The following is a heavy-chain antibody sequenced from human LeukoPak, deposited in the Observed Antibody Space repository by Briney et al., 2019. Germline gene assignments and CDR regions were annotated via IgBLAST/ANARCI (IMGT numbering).Heavy chain of an antibody. CDR3: AEEYSSSSG. CDR1: GGTFSSYA. J-gene: IGHJ4*02. D-gene: IGHD6-6*01. V-gene: IGHV1-69*04. Sequence: ASVKVSCKASGGTFSSYAISWVRQAPGQGLEWMGRIIPILGIANYAQKFQGRVTITADESTSTAYMELSSLRSEDTAVYYCAEEYSSSSGWGQGTLVTVSS. CDR2: IIPILGIA.